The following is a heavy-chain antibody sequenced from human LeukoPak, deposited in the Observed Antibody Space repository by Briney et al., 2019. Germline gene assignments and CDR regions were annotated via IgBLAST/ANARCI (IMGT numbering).Heavy chain of an antibody. CDR3: ARDLGQYYDTSDNWLDP. D-gene: IGHD3-22*01. CDR1: GFTFSSYW. V-gene: IGHV3-7*01. J-gene: IGHJ5*02. CDR2: INQDGSEK. Sequence: GGSLRLSCAASGFTFSSYWMTWVRQAPGKGLEWVANINQDGSEKYYVDSVKGRFTISRDNARNSLYLQMNSLRAEDTAVYYCARDLGQYYDTSDNWLDPWGQGTLVTVSS.